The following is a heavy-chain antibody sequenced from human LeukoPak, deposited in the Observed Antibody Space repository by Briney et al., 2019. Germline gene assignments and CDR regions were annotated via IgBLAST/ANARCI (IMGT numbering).Heavy chain of an antibody. CDR1: GGSISSYY. V-gene: IGHV4-59*01. CDR3: ARNRDSPYYFDY. J-gene: IGHJ4*02. D-gene: IGHD1-14*01. Sequence: SETLSLTCTVSGGSISSYYWSWIRQPPGKGLEWIGYIYYSGSTNYNPSLKSRVTISVDTSKNQLSLKLSSVTAADTAVYYCARNRDSPYYFDYWGQGTLVTVSS. CDR2: IYYSGST.